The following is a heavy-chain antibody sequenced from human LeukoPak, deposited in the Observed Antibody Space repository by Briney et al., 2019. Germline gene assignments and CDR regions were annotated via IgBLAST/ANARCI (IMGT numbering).Heavy chain of an antibody. V-gene: IGHV4-34*01. CDR2: INHSGSP. CDR1: GGSFSGDY. CDR3: ARGRVAAVTFDY. D-gene: IGHD6-13*01. J-gene: IGHJ4*02. Sequence: SEALSLTCAVYGGSFSGDYWSWIRQPPGKGLEWIGEINHSGSPNYNPSLKSRVTISVDTSKNQFSLKLSSVTAADTAVYYCARGRVAAVTFDYWGQGTLVTVSS.